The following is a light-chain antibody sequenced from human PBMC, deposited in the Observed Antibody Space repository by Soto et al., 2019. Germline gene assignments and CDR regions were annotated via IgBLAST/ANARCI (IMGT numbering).Light chain of an antibody. CDR1: QSVSSS. CDR2: SGD. V-gene: IGKV3-11*01. CDR3: QQRYSWLRA. Sequence: VVVTHSPATLSFSPLYTSTISFRSSQSVSSSVAWYQHKPGQSPRLVVYSGDKRAPGIPPRFSGSGSGTDFTLTISSLESDDFAIYYCQQRYSWLRAFGPGTKVDIK. J-gene: IGKJ1*01.